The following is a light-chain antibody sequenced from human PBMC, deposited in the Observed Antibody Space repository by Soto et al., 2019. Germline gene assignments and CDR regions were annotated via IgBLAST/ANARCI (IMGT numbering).Light chain of an antibody. Sequence: EVVLTQYPVTLSLSPGERAALSCRASHSVSTYLAWYQQKPGQAPRLLIYDASNRATGVPDRFSGGGSGTDFTLTISSLEPEDFAVYYCQQRFTWPTFAQGTKV. CDR1: HSVSTY. V-gene: IGKV3-11*01. CDR2: DAS. CDR3: QQRFTWPT. J-gene: IGKJ1*01.